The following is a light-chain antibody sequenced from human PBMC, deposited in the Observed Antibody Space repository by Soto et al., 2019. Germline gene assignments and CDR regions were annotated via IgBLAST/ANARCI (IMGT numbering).Light chain of an antibody. CDR1: SSDVGNFYV. CDR2: EGH. J-gene: IGLJ2*01. CDR3: TANAGGSTLV. V-gene: IGLV2-23*01. Sequence: QSALTQPASVSGSPGQSITISCTGTSSDVGNFYVVSWYQQHPDKAPKLMIYEGHKRPAGVYSRFSGSKSGNTASLTISVLPAEDAADYYCTANAGGSTLVFGGGTKVTVL.